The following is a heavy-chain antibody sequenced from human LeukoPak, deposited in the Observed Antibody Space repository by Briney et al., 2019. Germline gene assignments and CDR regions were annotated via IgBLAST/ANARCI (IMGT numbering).Heavy chain of an antibody. CDR2: IYYSGNT. CDR1: GDSISTSNSY. Sequence: TSETLSLTCTVSGDSISTSNSYWGWIRQPPGKGLEWIGSIYYSGNTYYNASLKSRVTISVDTFKNQFSLQLNSVTPEDTAVYYCARVLRKGPYGDGGYFYFFMDVWGKGTTVTVSS. J-gene: IGHJ6*03. D-gene: IGHD4-17*01. CDR3: ARVLRKGPYGDGGYFYFFMDV. V-gene: IGHV4-39*01.